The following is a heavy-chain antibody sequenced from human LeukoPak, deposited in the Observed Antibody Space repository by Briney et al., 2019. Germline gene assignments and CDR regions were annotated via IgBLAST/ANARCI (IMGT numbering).Heavy chain of an antibody. CDR1: GFTFGDYA. Sequence: GSPRLSCTASGFTFGDYAMSWFRQAPGKGLQWVSAISGGGVAIYYADSVKGRFTISRDNSKNTLYLQMNSLRAEDTAVYYCAKDGFDYYDSSGYYYFNYWGQGTLVTVSS. CDR3: AKDGFDYYDSSGYYYFNY. D-gene: IGHD3-22*01. J-gene: IGHJ4*02. CDR2: ISGGGVAI. V-gene: IGHV3-23*01.